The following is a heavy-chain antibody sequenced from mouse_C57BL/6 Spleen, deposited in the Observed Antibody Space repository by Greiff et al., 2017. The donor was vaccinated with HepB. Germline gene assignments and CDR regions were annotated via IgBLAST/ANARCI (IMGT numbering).Heavy chain of an antibody. D-gene: IGHD1-1*01. V-gene: IGHV1-81*01. Sequence: VQLQQSGAELARPGASVKLSCKASGYTFTSYGISWVKQRPGQGLEWIGEIYPRSGNTYYNEKFKGKATLTADTSSSTAYMELRSLTSEDSAVYFCARDTTVVATGPYAMDYWGQGTSVTVSA. CDR2: IYPRSGNT. CDR3: ARDTTVVATGPYAMDY. J-gene: IGHJ4*01. CDR1: GYTFTSYG.